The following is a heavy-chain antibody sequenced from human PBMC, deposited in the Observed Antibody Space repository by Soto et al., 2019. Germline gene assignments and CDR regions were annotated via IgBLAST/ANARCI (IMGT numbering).Heavy chain of an antibody. CDR3: ERLSGVQAFDI. V-gene: IGHV5-51*01. CDR1: GYSFTSYW. D-gene: IGHD6-25*01. CDR2: IYPGDSDT. J-gene: IGHJ3*02. Sequence: GGSLRLSCKGSGYSFTSYWIGWVRQMPGKGLEWMGIIYPGDSDTRFSPSFQGQVTISADKSISTAYIQWSSLKASDTAMDYGERLSGVQAFDIWGQGTMVTV.